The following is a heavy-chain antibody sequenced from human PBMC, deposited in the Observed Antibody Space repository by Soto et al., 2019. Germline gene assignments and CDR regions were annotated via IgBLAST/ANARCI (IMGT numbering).Heavy chain of an antibody. J-gene: IGHJ4*02. D-gene: IGHD5-12*01. V-gene: IGHV1-69*02. CDR1: GGTFSSYT. CDR2: IIPILGIA. CDR3: ASPTEDSGYDLLGVYFDY. Sequence: SVKVSCKASGGTFSSYTISWVRQAPGQGLEWMGRIIPILGIANYAQKFQGRVTITADKSTSTAYMELSSLRSEDTAVYYCASPTEDSGYDLLGVYFDYWGQGTLVTVSS.